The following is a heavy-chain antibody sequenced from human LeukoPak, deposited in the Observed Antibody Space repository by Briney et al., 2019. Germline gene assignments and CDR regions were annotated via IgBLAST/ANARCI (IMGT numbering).Heavy chain of an antibody. Sequence: SETLSLTCAVSGYSISSGYYWGWIRQPPGKGLEWIGSIYHSGSTYYNPSLKSRATISVDTSKNQFSLKLSSVTAADTAVYYCARDPCCSGGRRTLDWFDPWGQGTLVTVSS. V-gene: IGHV4-38-2*02. CDR1: GYSISSGYY. CDR3: ARDPCCSGGRRTLDWFDP. J-gene: IGHJ5*02. CDR2: IYHSGST. D-gene: IGHD2-15*01.